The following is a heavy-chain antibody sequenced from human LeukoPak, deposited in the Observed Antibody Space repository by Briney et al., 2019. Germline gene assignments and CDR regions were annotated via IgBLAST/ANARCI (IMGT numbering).Heavy chain of an antibody. J-gene: IGHJ6*03. Sequence: SETLSLTCSVSGGYMNSGRWYWSWVRQPARKGLEWIGHISTSVSTTYNPSLKSRVTISVDTSKNQFSLKLSSVTAADTAVYYCARVSHDYYDSSGRNYYYMDVWGKGTTVTVSS. D-gene: IGHD3-22*01. V-gene: IGHV4-61*09. CDR2: ISTSVST. CDR1: GGYMNSGRWY. CDR3: ARVSHDYYDSSGRNYYYMDV.